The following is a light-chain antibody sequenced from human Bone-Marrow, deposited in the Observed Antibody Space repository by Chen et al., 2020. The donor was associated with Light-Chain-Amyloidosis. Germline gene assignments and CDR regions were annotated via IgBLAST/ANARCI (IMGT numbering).Light chain of an antibody. CDR1: NIGSTS. CDR3: QVWDRSSDRPV. CDR2: DDS. V-gene: IGLV3-21*02. J-gene: IGLJ3*02. Sequence: SYVLTQPSSVSGAPGQTATIACGGNNIGSTSVHWYQQTPGQAPLLVVYDDSDRPSGIPERWSGSNSGNTATLTISRVEAGDEADYYCQVWDRSSDRPVFGGGTKLTVL.